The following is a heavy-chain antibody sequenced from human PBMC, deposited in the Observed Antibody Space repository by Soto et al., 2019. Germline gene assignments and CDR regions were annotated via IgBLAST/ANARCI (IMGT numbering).Heavy chain of an antibody. J-gene: IGHJ6*02. D-gene: IGHD6-6*01. CDR2: IWYDGSNK. V-gene: IGHV3-33*01. CDR1: GFTFSTSG. CDR3: ARDKEYSSRRRNYYYGMDV. Sequence: QEKLVESGGGVVQPGRSLRLSCAASGFTFSTSGMHWVRQVPGKGLEWVAVIWYDGSNKYYGDSVKGRFTISRDNSKNTLYLQMNSLRAEDTAVYYCARDKEYSSRRRNYYYGMDVWGQGPTVTVSS.